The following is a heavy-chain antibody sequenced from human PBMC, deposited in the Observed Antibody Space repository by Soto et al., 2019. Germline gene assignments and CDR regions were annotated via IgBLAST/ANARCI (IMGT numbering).Heavy chain of an antibody. CDR3: ARLFSSGYWPFDY. CDR1: GGSISSSSYY. Sequence: QLQLQESGPGLVKPSETLSLTCTVSGGSISSSSYYWGWIRQPPGKGLEWIGSIYYSGSTYYNPSRKSRVTISVDTSKNQFSLKLSSVTAADTAVYYCARLFSSGYWPFDYWGQGTLVTVSS. J-gene: IGHJ4*02. V-gene: IGHV4-39*01. CDR2: IYYSGST. D-gene: IGHD3-22*01.